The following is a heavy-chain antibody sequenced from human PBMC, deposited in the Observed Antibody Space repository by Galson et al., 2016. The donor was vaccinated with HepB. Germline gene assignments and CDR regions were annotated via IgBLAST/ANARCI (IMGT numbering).Heavy chain of an antibody. D-gene: IGHD3-16*01. CDR2: INRDGSGT. CDR3: ARGGTPSGLDI. CDR1: ESTFGNHW. Sequence: SLRLSCADSESTFGNHWVYWVRQAPGKGLVWVSKINRDGSGTAYADSVKGRFTISRDNAKNTLYPQMNSLRDEDTDFYYCARGGTPSGLDIWGQGTMVTVSS. J-gene: IGHJ3*02. V-gene: IGHV3-74*03.